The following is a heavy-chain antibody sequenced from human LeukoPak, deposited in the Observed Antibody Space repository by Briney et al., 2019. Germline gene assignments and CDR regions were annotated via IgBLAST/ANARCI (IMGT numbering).Heavy chain of an antibody. CDR2: INGDGSST. Sequence: GALRLSCAASGFTFSSYWMHWVRQTPGKGLVWVSRINGDGSSTNYADSVKGRFTISRDNAKNTLYLQMSSLRAEDTATYYCASWGLSISSGPQWGQGTRVTVSS. CDR3: ASWGLSISSGPQ. V-gene: IGHV3-74*01. D-gene: IGHD6-6*01. CDR1: GFTFSSYW. J-gene: IGHJ4*02.